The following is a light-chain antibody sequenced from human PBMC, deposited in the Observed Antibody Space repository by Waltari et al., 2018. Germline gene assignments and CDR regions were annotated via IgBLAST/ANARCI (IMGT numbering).Light chain of an antibody. Sequence: SYVLTPAPSVSVAPGETARITCGGTNIADTNVHWYQQKPGQAPVLVIFYDSDRPSGIPERFSGSNSGNTATLTISRAEAGDEADYYCQVWDTSIDLSVFGTGTKVTVL. V-gene: IGLV3-21*04. CDR1: NIADTN. CDR2: YDS. CDR3: QVWDTSIDLSV. J-gene: IGLJ1*01.